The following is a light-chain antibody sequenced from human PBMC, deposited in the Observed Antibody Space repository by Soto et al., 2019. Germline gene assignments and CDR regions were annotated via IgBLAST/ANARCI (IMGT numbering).Light chain of an antibody. CDR3: SSYTTSSTMI. CDR1: SSDVGGYNY. J-gene: IGLJ2*01. CDR2: EVS. V-gene: IGLV2-14*01. Sequence: QFALTQPASVSGSPGQSITISCTGTSSDVGGYNYVSWYQQHPGKAPKLMIYEVSDRPSGVSDRFSGSKSGDTASLTISGLQAEDEAYYYCSSYTTSSTMIFGGGTKLTVL.